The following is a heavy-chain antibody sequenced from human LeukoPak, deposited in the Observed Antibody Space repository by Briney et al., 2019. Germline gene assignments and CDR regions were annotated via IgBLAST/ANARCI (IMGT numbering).Heavy chain of an antibody. V-gene: IGHV3-48*04. CDR2: ISSSGSTI. D-gene: IGHD1-26*01. Sequence: GGSLRLSCAASGFTFSRYSMNWVRRAPGKGLEWVSYISSSGSTIYYADSVKGRFTISRDNAKNSLYLQMNSLRAEDTAVYYCAREGGEWELLRTFDYWGQGTLVTVSS. CDR3: AREGGEWELLRTFDY. J-gene: IGHJ4*02. CDR1: GFTFSRYS.